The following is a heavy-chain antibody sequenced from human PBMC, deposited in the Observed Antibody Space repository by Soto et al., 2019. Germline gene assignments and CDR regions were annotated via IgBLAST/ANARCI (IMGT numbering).Heavy chain of an antibody. CDR1: GFSLTDTRMG. Sequence: SGPTLVNPTETLTLTCSVSGFSLTDTRMGVSWIRQAPGKALEWLAHIISNDDKSYSTSLKSRLTISKDTSKSQVVLRMTNMDPVDTGRCYCARALFYSDSDGYYFEFDYWGPGTLVTVS. J-gene: IGHJ4*02. CDR3: ARALFYSDSDGYYFEFDY. D-gene: IGHD3-22*01. CDR2: IISNDDK. V-gene: IGHV2-26*01.